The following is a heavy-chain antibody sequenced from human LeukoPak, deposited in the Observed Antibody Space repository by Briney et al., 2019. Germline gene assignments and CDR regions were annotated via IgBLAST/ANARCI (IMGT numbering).Heavy chain of an antibody. CDR1: GFTFSSYA. V-gene: IGHV3-48*02. D-gene: IGHD5-18*01. Sequence: GGSLRLSCAASGFTFSSYAMNWVRQAPGKGLEWVSTVSDSFNKHYSDSVKGRFTISRDNAGNSLYLQMSSLRDEDTAVYYCARDGLHTALFDYWGQGTLVTVSS. CDR3: ARDGLHTALFDY. J-gene: IGHJ4*02. CDR2: VSDSFNK.